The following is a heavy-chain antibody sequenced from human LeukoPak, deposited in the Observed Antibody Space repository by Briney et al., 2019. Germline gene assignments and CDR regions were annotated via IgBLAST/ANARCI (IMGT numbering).Heavy chain of an antibody. J-gene: IGHJ5*02. CDR1: GGTFSSYA. CDR2: IIPTFGTA. D-gene: IGHD6-13*01. CDR3: ARDPIGSSWSNWFDP. V-gene: IGHV1-69*13. Sequence: ASVKVSCKASGGTFSSYAISWVRQAPGQGLEWMGGIIPTFGTANYAQKFQGRVTITADESTSTAYMELSSLRSEDTAVYYCARDPIGSSWSNWFDPWGQGTLVTVSS.